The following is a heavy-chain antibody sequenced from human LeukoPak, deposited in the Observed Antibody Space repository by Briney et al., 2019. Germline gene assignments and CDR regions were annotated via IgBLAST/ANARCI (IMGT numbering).Heavy chain of an antibody. J-gene: IGHJ6*03. CDR1: GYSISSGFY. D-gene: IGHD3-10*01. CDR3: ARVRNYYASEIYYYYYMDV. CDR2: IYYSGST. Sequence: SETLSLTCTVSGYSISSGFYWGWIRQPPGKGLEWIGYIYYSGSTNYNPSLKSRVTISVDTSKNQFSLKLSSVTAADTAVYYCARVRNYYASEIYYYYYMDVWGKGTTVTISS. V-gene: IGHV4-61*01.